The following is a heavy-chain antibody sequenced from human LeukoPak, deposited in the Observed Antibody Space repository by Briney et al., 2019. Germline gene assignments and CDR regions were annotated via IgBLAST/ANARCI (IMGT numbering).Heavy chain of an antibody. CDR1: GGSFSGYY. D-gene: IGHD3-22*01. CDR3: AEDSGS. Sequence: SETLSLTCAVYGGSFSGYYWSWIRKPPGKGLEWIGEINHSGSTNYNPSLKSRVTISVDTSKNQFSLKLSSVTAADTAVYYCAEDSGSWGQGTLVTVSS. CDR2: INHSGST. J-gene: IGHJ5*02. V-gene: IGHV4-34*01.